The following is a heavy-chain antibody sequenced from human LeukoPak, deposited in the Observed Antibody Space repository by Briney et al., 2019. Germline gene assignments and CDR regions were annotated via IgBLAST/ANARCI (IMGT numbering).Heavy chain of an antibody. J-gene: IGHJ4*02. Sequence: GGSLRLSCAASGFTFSSYSMNWVRQAPGKGLDWFSSISTSSSYIYYADSVKGRFTISRDNAKNSLYLQMNSLRAEDTAVYYCARSHGTVVYIFDYWGQGTLVTVSS. CDR2: ISTSSSYI. CDR1: GFTFSSYS. V-gene: IGHV3-21*01. CDR3: ARSHGTVVYIFDY. D-gene: IGHD4-23*01.